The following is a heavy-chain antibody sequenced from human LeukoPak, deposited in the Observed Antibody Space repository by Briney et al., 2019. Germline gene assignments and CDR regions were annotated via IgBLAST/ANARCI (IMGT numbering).Heavy chain of an antibody. Sequence: GASVKVSCKASGYTFTGYWHWVRRAPGPGLEWMGRINPNSGGTDYAQNFQGRVTMTRDTSISTAYMELSSLRSDDTAVYYCARFLSGSHDAFDIWGQGTMVTVSS. D-gene: IGHD1-26*01. CDR1: GYTFTGYW. J-gene: IGHJ3*02. CDR2: INPNSGGT. V-gene: IGHV1-2*06. CDR3: ARFLSGSHDAFDI.